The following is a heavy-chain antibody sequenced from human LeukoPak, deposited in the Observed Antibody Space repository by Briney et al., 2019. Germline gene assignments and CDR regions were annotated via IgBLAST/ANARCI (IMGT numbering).Heavy chain of an antibody. Sequence: GGSLRLSCAASGFIFSSYWMSWVRQAPGKGLEWVANIKQDGSEKYYVDSVKGRFTISRDNAKNSLYLQMNSLRAEDTAVYYCASVPHYYGSGSYHNWGQGTLVTVSS. D-gene: IGHD3-10*01. V-gene: IGHV3-7*01. CDR3: ASVPHYYGSGSYHN. CDR1: GFIFSSYW. CDR2: IKQDGSEK. J-gene: IGHJ4*02.